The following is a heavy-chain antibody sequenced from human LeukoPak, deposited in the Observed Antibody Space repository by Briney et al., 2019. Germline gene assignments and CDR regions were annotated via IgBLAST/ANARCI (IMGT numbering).Heavy chain of an antibody. CDR2: IYYSGST. CDR1: GGSISSSSYY. V-gene: IGHV4-39*07. CDR3: ARTTFYYMDV. Sequence: EPSETLSLTCTVSGGSISSSSYYWGWIRQPPGKGLEWIGSIYYSGSTYYNPSLKSRVTISVDTSKNQFSLKLSSVTAADTAVYYCARTTFYYMDVWGKGTTVTVSS. D-gene: IGHD1-14*01. J-gene: IGHJ6*03.